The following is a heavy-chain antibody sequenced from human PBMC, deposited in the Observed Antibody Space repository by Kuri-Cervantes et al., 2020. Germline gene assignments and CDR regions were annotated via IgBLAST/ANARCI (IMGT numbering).Heavy chain of an antibody. D-gene: IGHD2-2*01. CDR1: GFTFSSYA. Sequence: GGSLRLSCAASGFTFSSYATSWVRQAPGKGLEWVSAISGSGGSTYYADSVKGRFTISRDNSKNTLYLQMNSLRAEDTAVYYCARGCSSTSCYALFDYWGQGTLVTVSS. CDR3: ARGCSSTSCYALFDY. CDR2: ISGSGGST. V-gene: IGHV3-23*01. J-gene: IGHJ4*02.